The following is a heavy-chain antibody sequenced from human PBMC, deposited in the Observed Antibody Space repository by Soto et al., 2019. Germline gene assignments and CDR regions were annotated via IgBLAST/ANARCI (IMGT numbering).Heavy chain of an antibody. CDR3: AKDQTRSSSTWFYYYYGMDV. V-gene: IGHV3-23*01. CDR1: GFPFSSYA. CDR2: ISGSGGST. D-gene: IGHD6-6*01. J-gene: IGHJ6*02. Sequence: EGSLRLSCAASGFPFSSYAMSWVRQAPGKGLEWVSAISGSGGSTYYADSVKGRFTISRDNSKNTLYLQMNSLRAKDTAVYYCAKDQTRSSSTWFYYYYGMDVWGQGTTVTVSS.